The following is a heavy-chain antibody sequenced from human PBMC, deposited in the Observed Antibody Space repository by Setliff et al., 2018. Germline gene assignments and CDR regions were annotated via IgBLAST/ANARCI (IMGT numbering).Heavy chain of an antibody. CDR2: VYHRGST. V-gene: IGHV4-38-2*02. CDR3: ARLPNYVWGSPVDY. D-gene: IGHD3-16*01. CDR1: NFSLTSGFF. Sequence: SETLSLTCTVSNFSLTSGFFWAWVRQPPGKGLEWIATVYHRGSTDYKPSLKSRVTISVDTSKNQFSLTLSSVTAADTAVYYCARLPNYVWGSPVDYWGQGTLVTVSS. J-gene: IGHJ4*02.